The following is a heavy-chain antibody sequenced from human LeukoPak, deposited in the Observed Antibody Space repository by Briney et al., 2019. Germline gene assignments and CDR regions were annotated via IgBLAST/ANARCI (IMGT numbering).Heavy chain of an antibody. V-gene: IGHV4-59*01. CDR3: ARTGVVATSYFFDY. J-gene: IGHJ4*01. CDR2: IYYSGSA. D-gene: IGHD5-12*01. CDR1: GGSISSYY. Sequence: PPETLSLTCTVSGGSISSYYWSWIRQPPGKGLEWIGFIYYSGSANYNPSLRSRVTISVDTSKNQFYLKLTSVTAADTAVYYCARTGVVATSYFFDYWGHGTLVTVSS.